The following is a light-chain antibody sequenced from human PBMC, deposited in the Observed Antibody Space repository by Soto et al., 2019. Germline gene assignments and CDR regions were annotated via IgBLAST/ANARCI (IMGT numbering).Light chain of an antibody. Sequence: EIVLTQSPATLSLSPGERATLSCRASQSVSSYLAWYQQKPGQAPRLLIYDASNRATGIQARFSGSGSGTDFTITISSLEPEYFAVYSCQQRSDWVSFGGGTKVEIK. J-gene: IGKJ4*01. CDR2: DAS. CDR1: QSVSSY. V-gene: IGKV3-11*01. CDR3: QQRSDWVS.